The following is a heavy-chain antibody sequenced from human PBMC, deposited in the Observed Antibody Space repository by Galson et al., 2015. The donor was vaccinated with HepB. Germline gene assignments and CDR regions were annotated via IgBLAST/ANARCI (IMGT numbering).Heavy chain of an antibody. CDR2: IYSGGST. V-gene: IGHV3-66*01. CDR3: ARDRIIAVAGVHYYYGMDV. J-gene: IGHJ6*02. CDR1: GFTVSSNY. D-gene: IGHD6-19*01. Sequence: SLRLSCAASGFTVSSNYMSWVRQAPGKGLEWVSVIYSGGSTYYADSVKGRFTISRDNSKNTLYLQMNSLRAEDTAVYYCARDRIIAVAGVHYYYGMDVWGQGPRSPSP.